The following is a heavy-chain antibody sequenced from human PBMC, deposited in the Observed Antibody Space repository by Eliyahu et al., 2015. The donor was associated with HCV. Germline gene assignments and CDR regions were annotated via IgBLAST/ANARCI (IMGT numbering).Heavy chain of an antibody. J-gene: IGHJ3*02. CDR3: VKALPWGSGWENYAFDI. D-gene: IGHD6-19*01. Sequence: EVQLVESGGGLVQPGGSLRLSCSASGFTFSSYAMPWVRQAPGKGLEYVSAISSNGGSTYYADSASSRFTISRDNSKNTLYLQMSSLRAEDTAVYYCVKALPWGSGWENYAFDIWGQGTMVTVSS. CDR1: GFTFSSYA. CDR2: ISSNGGST. V-gene: IGHV3-64D*09.